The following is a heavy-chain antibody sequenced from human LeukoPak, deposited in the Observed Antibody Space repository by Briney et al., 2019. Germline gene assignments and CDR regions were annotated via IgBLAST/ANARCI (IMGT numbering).Heavy chain of an antibody. CDR3: AKDPRGDTYAEA. CDR2: ITGSANNA. J-gene: IGHJ5*02. D-gene: IGHD2-8*01. CDR1: GFTFSNFA. Sequence: GGSLRLSCVASGFTFSNFAMNWVRQSPGKGLEWISTITGSANNAYYSDSVKGRFTISRDNSKNTLYLQMNSLTVDDTAVYFCAKDPRGDTYAEAWGQGTLVTVSS. V-gene: IGHV3-23*01.